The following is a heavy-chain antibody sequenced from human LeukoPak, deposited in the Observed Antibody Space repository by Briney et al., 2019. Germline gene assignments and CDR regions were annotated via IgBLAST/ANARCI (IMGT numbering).Heavy chain of an antibody. CDR2: INTDGSST. V-gene: IGHV3-74*01. D-gene: IGHD3-10*01. CDR3: ARHPGD. CDR1: GFTFSSYW. Sequence: GGSLRLSCAASGFTFSSYWMHWVRQVPGKGLVWVSRINTDGSSTTYADSVKGRFTISGDNAKNTLYLQMNGLRAEDTAVYYCARHPGDWGQGTMVTVSS. J-gene: IGHJ3*01.